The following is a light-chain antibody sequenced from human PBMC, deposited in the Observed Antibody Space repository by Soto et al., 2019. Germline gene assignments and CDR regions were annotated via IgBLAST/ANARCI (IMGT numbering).Light chain of an antibody. CDR2: RNN. CDR1: SSNIGSNY. Sequence: QTVVTQPPSASGTPGQRVTISCSGSSSNIGSNYVYWYQQLPGTAPKLLIYRNNQRPSGVPDRFSGSKSGTSASLAISGLRSEDEADYYCAAWEDSLRVGVGGGTKLTVL. J-gene: IGLJ2*01. CDR3: AAWEDSLRVG. V-gene: IGLV1-47*01.